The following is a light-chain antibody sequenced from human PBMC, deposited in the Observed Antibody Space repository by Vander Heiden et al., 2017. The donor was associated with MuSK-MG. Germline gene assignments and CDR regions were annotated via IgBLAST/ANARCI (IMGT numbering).Light chain of an antibody. CDR2: DAS. V-gene: IGKV3-20*01. CDR1: QNIDRNF. Sequence: EIVLTQSPGTLSSSPGESATLSCRASQNIDRNFLAWYQQKPGQAPRLLIYDASKRATGIPDRFSGSGSGTDFTLTISRLEPEDFAVYYCQQYCNSPYTFGQGTTLEIK. CDR3: QQYCNSPYT. J-gene: IGKJ2*01.